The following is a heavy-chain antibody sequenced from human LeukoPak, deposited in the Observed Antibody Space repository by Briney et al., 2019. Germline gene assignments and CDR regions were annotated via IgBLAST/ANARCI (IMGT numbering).Heavy chain of an antibody. CDR2: ISNSGTNI. CDR3: AREYNYDSSGYYRT. V-gene: IGHV3-48*03. Sequence: PGGSLRLSCAASGFTFSSHEMNWFRQAPGKGLEWISYISNSGTNIYYADSVKGRFNISRDNAKNSLYLQMNSLRAADTAIYYRAREYNYDSSGYYRTWGQGTLVTVSS. D-gene: IGHD3-22*01. J-gene: IGHJ4*02. CDR1: GFTFSSHE.